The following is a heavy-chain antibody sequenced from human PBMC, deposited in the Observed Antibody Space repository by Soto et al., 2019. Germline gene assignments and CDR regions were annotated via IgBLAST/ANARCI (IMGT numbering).Heavy chain of an antibody. CDR3: FRDMLPKRQYSSDY. Sequence: GSLRLSCAASGFTFRSYSMNWVRQAPGKGLEWVSSISSSSSYIYYADSVKGRFTISRDNAKNSLYLQMNSLRAEDTAVYYCFRDMLPKRQYSSDYWCKTTIGTVSS. CDR1: GFTFRSYS. D-gene: IGHD1-1*01. J-gene: IGHJ4*02. V-gene: IGHV3-21*01. CDR2: ISSSSSYI.